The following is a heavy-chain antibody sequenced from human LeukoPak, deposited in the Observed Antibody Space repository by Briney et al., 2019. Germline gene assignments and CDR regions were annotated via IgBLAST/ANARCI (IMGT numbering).Heavy chain of an antibody. CDR1: GYTLTELS. V-gene: IGHV1-24*01. J-gene: IGHJ4*02. CDR2: FDPEDGET. Sequence: ASVTVSCKVSGYTLTELSMHWVRQAPGKGLEWMGGFDPEDGETIYAQKFQGRVTMTEDTSTDTAYMELSSLRSEDTAVYYCATALWFGEPTRYFDYWGQGTLVTVSS. D-gene: IGHD3-10*01. CDR3: ATALWFGEPTRYFDY.